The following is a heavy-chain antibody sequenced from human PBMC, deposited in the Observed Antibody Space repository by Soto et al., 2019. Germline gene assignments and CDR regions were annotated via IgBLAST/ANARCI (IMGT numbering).Heavy chain of an antibody. CDR2: VSGYNGKK. J-gene: IGHJ4*01. Sequence: ASMKFSFKTSGYTFTNHGISWVRQAPGHGLDWMGWVSGYNGKKKYAEELQGRVNMTTETSKSTAYMELRSLRSDDTAVYYGARDLYPLDYYFDYWG. CDR3: ARDLYPLDYYFDY. D-gene: IGHD2-8*01. V-gene: IGHV1-18*04. CDR1: GYTFTNHG.